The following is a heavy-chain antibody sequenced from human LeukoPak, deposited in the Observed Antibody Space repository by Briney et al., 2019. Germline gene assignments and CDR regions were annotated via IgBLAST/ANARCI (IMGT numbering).Heavy chain of an antibody. Sequence: GGSLRLSCAASGFTFSSYSMNWVRQAPGKGLEWVSYISSSSSTIYYADSVKGRFTISRDNAKNSVYVQMNSLKAEDTDVYDCARVLELDYWGQGTLVTVSS. CDR3: ARVLELDY. J-gene: IGHJ4*02. V-gene: IGHV3-48*04. D-gene: IGHD3-3*01. CDR2: ISSSSSTI. CDR1: GFTFSSYS.